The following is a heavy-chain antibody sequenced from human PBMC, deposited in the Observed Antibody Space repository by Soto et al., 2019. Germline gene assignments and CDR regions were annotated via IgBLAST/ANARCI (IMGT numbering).Heavy chain of an antibody. CDR1: GGSISGYY. D-gene: IGHD4-17*01. Sequence: QVQLQESGPGLVKPSETLSLTCTVSGGSISGYYWSWIRQPPGKGLEWIGCIYCSVSTNYNPSLKSRVTISVETSKNQFSLKLSSVTAADTAVYYCARDYGGPFDYLGQGTLVTVSS. CDR3: ARDYGGPFDY. CDR2: IYCSVST. J-gene: IGHJ4*02. V-gene: IGHV4-59*01.